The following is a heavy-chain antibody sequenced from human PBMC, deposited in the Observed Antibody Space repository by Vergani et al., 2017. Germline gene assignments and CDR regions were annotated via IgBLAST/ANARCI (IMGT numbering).Heavy chain of an antibody. Sequence: QVQLQESGPGLVKPSETLSLTCTVSGGSISSYYWSWIRQPPGKGLEWIGYIYYSGSTNYNPSLKSRVTISVDTSKNQFSLKLSSVTAADTAVYYCARVRNYDFWSGYYTGFFYFDYWGQGTLVTVSS. J-gene: IGHJ4*02. CDR1: GGSISSYY. D-gene: IGHD3-3*01. CDR2: IYYSGST. CDR3: ARVRNYDFWSGYYTGFFYFDY. V-gene: IGHV4-59*01.